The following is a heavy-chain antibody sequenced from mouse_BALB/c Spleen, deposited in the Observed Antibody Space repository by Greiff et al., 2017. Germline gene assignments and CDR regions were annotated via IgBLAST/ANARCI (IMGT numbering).Heavy chain of an antibody. CDR3: AKEGTTAPYYFDD. CDR1: GFSLTDYG. Sequence: VKLVESGPGLVAPSQSLSITCTVSGFSLTDYGVSWIRQPPGKGLEWLGVIWGGGSTYYNSALKSRLSISKDNSKSQVFLKMNSLQTDDTAMYYCAKEGTTAPYYFDDWGQGTTLTVSS. V-gene: IGHV2-6-5*01. D-gene: IGHD1-2*01. CDR2: IWGGGST. J-gene: IGHJ2*01.